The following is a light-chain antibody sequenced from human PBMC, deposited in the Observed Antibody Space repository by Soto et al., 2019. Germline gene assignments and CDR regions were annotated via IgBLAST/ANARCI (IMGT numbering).Light chain of an antibody. J-gene: IGLJ2*01. V-gene: IGLV2-8*01. CDR3: SSYAGSSIEVV. Sequence: QSALTQPPSASGSPGQSVTISCTGTSSDVGGNVYVSWYQQHPGRVPKLMIYEVNKRPSGVPDRFSGSKSGNTASLTASGLQAEDEADYYCSSYAGSSIEVVFGGGTKLTVL. CDR2: EVN. CDR1: SSDVGGNVY.